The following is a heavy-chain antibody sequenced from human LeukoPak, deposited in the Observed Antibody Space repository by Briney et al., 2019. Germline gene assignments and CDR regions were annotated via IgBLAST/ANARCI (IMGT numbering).Heavy chain of an antibody. D-gene: IGHD3-10*01. CDR2: ISYDGSNK. J-gene: IGHJ4*02. CDR3: ARDPAPFVYYASDY. V-gene: IGHV3-30-3*01. CDR1: GFTFSSYA. Sequence: GGSLRLSCAASGFTFSSYAMHWVRQAPGKGLEWVAVISYDGSNKYYADSVKGRFTISRDNSKNTLYLQMNSLRAEDTAVYYCARDPAPFVYYASDYWGQGTLVTVSS.